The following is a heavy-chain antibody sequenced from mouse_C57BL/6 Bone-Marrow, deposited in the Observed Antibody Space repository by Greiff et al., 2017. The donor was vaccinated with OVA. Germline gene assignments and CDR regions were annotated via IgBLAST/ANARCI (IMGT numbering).Heavy chain of an antibody. D-gene: IGHD4-1*01. Sequence: LQESGPGLVKPSQSLFLTCSITGFPITSGYYWIWIRQSPGKPLEWMGYITHSGETFYNPSLQSPFSITRETSKNQFFLQLNSVTTEDTARYYCAGELAWFAYWGQGTLVTVSA. CDR1: GFPITSGYY. CDR3: AGELAWFAY. J-gene: IGHJ3*01. V-gene: IGHV12-3*01. CDR2: ITHSGET.